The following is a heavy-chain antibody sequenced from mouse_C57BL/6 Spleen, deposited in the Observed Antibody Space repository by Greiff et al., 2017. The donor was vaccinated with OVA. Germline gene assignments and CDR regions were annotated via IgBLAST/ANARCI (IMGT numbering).Heavy chain of an antibody. CDR2: ISSGSSTI. J-gene: IGHJ4*01. Sequence: EVQRVESGGGLVKPGGSLKLSCAASGFTFSDYGMHWVRQAPEKGLEWVAYISSGSSTIYYADTVKGRFTISRDNAKNTLFLQMTSLRSEDTAMYYCARNGLSYAMDYWGQGTSVTVSS. CDR1: GFTFSDYG. D-gene: IGHD3-1*01. V-gene: IGHV5-17*01. CDR3: ARNGLSYAMDY.